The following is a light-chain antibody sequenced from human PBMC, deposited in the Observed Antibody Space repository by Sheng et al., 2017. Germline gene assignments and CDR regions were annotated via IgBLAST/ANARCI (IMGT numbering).Light chain of an antibody. V-gene: IGLV2-11*01. CDR1: NSDVGNYNY. CDR2: DVT. Sequence: QSALTQPRSVSGSPGQSVTISCTGTNSDVGNYNYVSWYQQHPGKAPKLMIHDVTKRPSGVPDRFSGSKSGNTASLAITGLQAEDEADYYCQSYDTSLSGSRVFGTGTKVSV. J-gene: IGLJ1*01. CDR3: QSYDTSLSGSRV.